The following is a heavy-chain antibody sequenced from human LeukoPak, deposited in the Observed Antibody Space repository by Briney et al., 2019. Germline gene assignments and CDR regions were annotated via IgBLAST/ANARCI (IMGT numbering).Heavy chain of an antibody. V-gene: IGHV3-23*01. Sequence: PGGSLRLSCAASGFTFCSYAMSWVRQAQGKGLEWVSDISGGGGSTYYADSVRGRFTISTDNSKDTLYLHLNSLRAADTDDYYCAKVGTYEILTGYSPHLDYWGQGTLVTVSS. CDR2: ISGGGGST. CDR1: GFTFCSYA. CDR3: AKVGTYEILTGYSPHLDY. J-gene: IGHJ4*02. D-gene: IGHD3-9*01.